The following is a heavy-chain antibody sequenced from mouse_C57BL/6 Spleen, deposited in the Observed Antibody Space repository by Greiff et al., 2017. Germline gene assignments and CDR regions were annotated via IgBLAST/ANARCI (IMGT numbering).Heavy chain of an antibody. V-gene: IGHV3-6*01. J-gene: IGHJ2*01. CDR1: GYSITSGYY. CDR3: ARGVYYGSSYDYFDY. D-gene: IGHD1-1*01. CDR2: ISYDGSN. Sequence: EVKLMESGPGLVKPSQSLSLTCSVTGYSITSGYYWNWIRQFPGNKLEWMGYISYDGSNNYNPSLKNRISITRDTSKNQFFLKLNSVTTEDTATYYCARGVYYGSSYDYFDYWGQGTTLTVSS.